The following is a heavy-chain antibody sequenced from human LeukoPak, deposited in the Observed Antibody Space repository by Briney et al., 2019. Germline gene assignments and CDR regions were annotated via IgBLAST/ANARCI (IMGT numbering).Heavy chain of an antibody. V-gene: IGHV4-39*01. CDR2: IYYSGST. CDR1: GGSISSSSYY. CDR3: ARGRSDIVVVPAATGGPRIDY. Sequence: PSETLSLTCTVSGGSISSSSYYWGWIRQPPGKGLEWIGSIYYSGSTYFNPSLKSRVTISVDTSKNQFSLKLSSVTAADTAVYYCARGRSDIVVVPAATGGPRIDYWGQGTLVTVSS. J-gene: IGHJ4*02. D-gene: IGHD2-2*01.